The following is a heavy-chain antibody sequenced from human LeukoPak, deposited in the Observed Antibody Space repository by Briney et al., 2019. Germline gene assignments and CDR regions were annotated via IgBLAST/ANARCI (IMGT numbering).Heavy chain of an antibody. J-gene: IGHJ3*02. D-gene: IGHD6-13*01. CDR3: ARHRQQLEAFDI. Sequence: SETLSLTCTVSGYSISSGYYWGWIRQPPGKGLEWIGSIYHSGSTYYNLSLKSRVTISVDMSKNQFSLKLSSVTAADTAVYYCARHRQQLEAFDIWGQGTMVTVSS. CDR1: GYSISSGYY. CDR2: IYHSGST. V-gene: IGHV4-38-2*02.